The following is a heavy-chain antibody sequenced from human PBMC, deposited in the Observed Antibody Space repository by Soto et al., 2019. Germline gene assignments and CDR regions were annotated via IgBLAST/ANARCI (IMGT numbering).Heavy chain of an antibody. D-gene: IGHD3-22*01. J-gene: IGHJ5*02. CDR1: RFTVSSNY. V-gene: IGHV3-66*04. Sequence: EVQLVESGGGLVQPGGSLRLSCAASRFTVSSNYMTWVRQAPGKGLEWVSVIYPGGTTYYADSVKGRFTISRDNSKNTLYLQMNGLRAEDTAVYYCASQRELLLWFDIWGQGTLVTVSS. CDR3: ASQRELLLWFDI. CDR2: IYPGGTT.